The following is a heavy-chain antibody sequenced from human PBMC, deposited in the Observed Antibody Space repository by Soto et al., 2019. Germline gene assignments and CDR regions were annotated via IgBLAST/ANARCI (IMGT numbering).Heavy chain of an antibody. CDR2: VYYRGSI. CDR3: ARMTFTPKWFDS. V-gene: IGHV4-30-4*01. CDR1: GGSISRADYY. Sequence: QVQLQDSGPGLVKPSETLSLTCTVSGGSISRADYYWSWIRQPPGKGLELIGYVYYRGSIYYNPSLESRIRISVDTSKNQFSLKLTSMTAADTAMYFCARMTFTPKWFDSWGQGTLVTVSS. J-gene: IGHJ5*01.